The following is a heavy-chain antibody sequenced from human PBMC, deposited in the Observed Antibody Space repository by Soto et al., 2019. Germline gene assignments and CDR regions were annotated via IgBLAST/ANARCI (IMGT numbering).Heavy chain of an antibody. J-gene: IGHJ4*02. CDR3: ARFPFDRSSWTNPRYFDY. CDR2: INHSGFT. Sequence: QVQLQQWGAGLLKPAETLSLTCGVYGGSFSGYYWSWIRQPPGKGLEWIGEINHSGFTNYNPSLKHRVTMSVDTSKNQFSLEMSSVTAADTAVYYCARFPFDRSSWTNPRYFDYWGQGTLVTVSS. D-gene: IGHD6-13*01. CDR1: GGSFSGYY. V-gene: IGHV4-34*01.